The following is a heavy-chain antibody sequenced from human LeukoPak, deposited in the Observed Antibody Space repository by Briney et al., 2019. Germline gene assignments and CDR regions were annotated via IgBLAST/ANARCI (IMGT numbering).Heavy chain of an antibody. CDR3: TKDPGFFQGDSEDWFDP. Sequence: PGGSLRLSCAASGFTFIHNAMNWVRQAPGKGLEWVSGISGNGISTYYADSVKGRFTISRDSSKNTLYLQMNSLRAEDTAIYYCTKDPGFFQGDSEDWFDPWGQGTLVTVSS. J-gene: IGHJ5*02. CDR2: ISGNGIST. D-gene: IGHD2-15*01. CDR1: GFTFIHNA. V-gene: IGHV3-23*01.